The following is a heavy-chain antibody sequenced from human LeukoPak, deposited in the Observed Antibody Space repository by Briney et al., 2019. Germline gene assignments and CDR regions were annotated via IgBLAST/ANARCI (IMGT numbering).Heavy chain of an antibody. Sequence: PGGSLRLSCAASGFTFSSYSMNWVRQAPGKGLEWVAVIWYDGSNKYYADSVKGRFTISRDNSKNTLYLQMNSLRAEDTAVYYCARDGFRGGGDGSGSPHWGQGTLVTVSS. D-gene: IGHD3-10*01. J-gene: IGHJ4*02. CDR3: ARDGFRGGGDGSGSPH. CDR1: GFTFSSYS. V-gene: IGHV3-33*08. CDR2: IWYDGSNK.